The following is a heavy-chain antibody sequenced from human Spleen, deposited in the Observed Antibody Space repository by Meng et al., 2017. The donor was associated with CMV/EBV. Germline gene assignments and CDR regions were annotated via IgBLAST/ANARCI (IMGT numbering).Heavy chain of an antibody. V-gene: IGHV4-59*01. J-gene: IGHJ6*02. CDR1: GGSISSYY. CDR2: IYYSGST. CDR3: ARGEVVPAATYYYYYGMDV. Sequence: GSLRLSCTVSGGSISSYYWSWIRQPPGKGLEWIGYIYYSGSTNYNPSLQSRVTISVDTSKNQFSLKLSSVTAADTAVYYCARGEVVPAATYYYYYGMDVWGQGTTVTVSS. D-gene: IGHD2-2*01.